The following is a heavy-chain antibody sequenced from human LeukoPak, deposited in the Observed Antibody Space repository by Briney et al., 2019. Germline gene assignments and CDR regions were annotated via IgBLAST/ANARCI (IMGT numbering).Heavy chain of an antibody. Sequence: GGSLRLSCAASGFTFSSYSMNWVRQAPGKGLEWVSTVSGSGGSTYYADSVKGRFIVSRDNSKNTLYLQMNSLRAEDTAVYYCARQTQHLVQSPFDSWGQGTLVTVSS. D-gene: IGHD6-13*01. CDR2: VSGSGGST. J-gene: IGHJ4*02. V-gene: IGHV3-23*01. CDR1: GFTFSSYS. CDR3: ARQTQHLVQSPFDS.